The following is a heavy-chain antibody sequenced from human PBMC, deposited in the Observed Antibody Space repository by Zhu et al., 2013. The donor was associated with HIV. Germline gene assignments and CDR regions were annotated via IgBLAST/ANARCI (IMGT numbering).Heavy chain of an antibody. Sequence: QVQLVQSGAEVKKPGASVKVSCKASGYTFTGYYMHWVRQAPGQGLEWMGWINPNSGNTGYAQKFQGRVTMTRNTSITTAYMELSSLRSEDTAVYYCTRGPRNWGVDYWGQGTLVTVSS. CDR3: TRGPRNWGVDY. V-gene: IGHV1-8*02. D-gene: IGHD7-27*01. CDR1: GYTFTGYY. J-gene: IGHJ4*02. CDR2: INPNSGNT.